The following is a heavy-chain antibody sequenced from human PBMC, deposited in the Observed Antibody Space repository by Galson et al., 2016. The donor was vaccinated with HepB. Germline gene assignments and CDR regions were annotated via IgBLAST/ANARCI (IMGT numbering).Heavy chain of an antibody. V-gene: IGHV3-33*01. CDR1: GFMFTNYA. CDR2: IWYDGSNK. Sequence: SLRLSCAASGFMFTNYAIHWVRQAPGKGLEWVAVIWYDGSNKYYADSVKGRFTISRDNSRNTLYLQMNSLRVEDTAVYYCASQLWNTDYWGQGTRVIVSS. D-gene: IGHD1/OR15-1a*01. CDR3: ASQLWNTDY. J-gene: IGHJ4*02.